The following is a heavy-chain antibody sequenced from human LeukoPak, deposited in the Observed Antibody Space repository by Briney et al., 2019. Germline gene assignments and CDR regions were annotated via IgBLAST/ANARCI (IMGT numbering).Heavy chain of an antibody. D-gene: IGHD6-13*01. CDR3: ARGGYSSSWDDYYYYYGMDV. CDR2: MWYDGSNK. CDR1: GFTFSSYG. Sequence: GGSLRLSCAASGFTFSSYGMHWVRQAPGKGLEWVAVMWYDGSNKYYADSVKGRFTISRDNSKNTLYLQMNSLRAEDTAVYYCARGGYSSSWDDYYYYYGMDVWGQGTTVTVSS. V-gene: IGHV3-33*01. J-gene: IGHJ6*02.